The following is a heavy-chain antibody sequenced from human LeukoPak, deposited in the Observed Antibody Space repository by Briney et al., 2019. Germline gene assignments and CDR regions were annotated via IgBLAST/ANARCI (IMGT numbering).Heavy chain of an antibody. J-gene: IGHJ4*02. V-gene: IGHV3-9*01. CDR3: AKDRYDTSGYYDY. CDR1: GFTFDDYA. D-gene: IGHD3-22*01. Sequence: GGSLRLSCAASGFTFDDYAMHWVRQAPGRGLEWVSGISWNSGSIGYADSVKGRFTISRDNSKNTLYLQMNSLRAEDTAVYYCAKDRYDTSGYYDYWGQGTLVTVSS. CDR2: ISWNSGSI.